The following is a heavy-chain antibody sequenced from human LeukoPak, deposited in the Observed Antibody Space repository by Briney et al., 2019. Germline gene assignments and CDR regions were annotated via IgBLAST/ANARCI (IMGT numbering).Heavy chain of an antibody. CDR2: IQYDGNRN. D-gene: IGHD5-12*01. Sequence: GGSQRLSCVPSGFTFRTYGMHWVRQAPGKGLEWVAFIQYDGNRNYYADSVKGRFTISRDNSKNTLFLQMNDLRAEDTAVYYCAKIGVATIGYYYYYMDVWDKGTTVSVS. CDR1: GFTFRTYG. CDR3: AKIGVATIGYYYYYMDV. V-gene: IGHV3-30*02. J-gene: IGHJ6*03.